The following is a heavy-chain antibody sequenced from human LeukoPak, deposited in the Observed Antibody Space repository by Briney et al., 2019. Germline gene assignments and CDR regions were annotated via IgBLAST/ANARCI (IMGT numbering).Heavy chain of an antibody. CDR2: IGWNSGGI. V-gene: IGHV3-9*01. CDR3: VKVTAAGFVDH. J-gene: IGHJ4*02. D-gene: IGHD6-13*01. Sequence: GGSLRLSCAASGFTFDDYAMHWVRQAPGKGLEWASGIGWNSGGIVYADSVKGRFTISRDNAKNSLYLQMNSLGAEDTAFYYCVKVTAAGFVDHWGQGTLVTVPS. CDR1: GFTFDDYA.